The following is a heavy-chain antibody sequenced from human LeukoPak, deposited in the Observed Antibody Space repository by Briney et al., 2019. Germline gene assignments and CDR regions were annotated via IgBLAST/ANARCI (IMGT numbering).Heavy chain of an antibody. Sequence: GASVKVSCKVSGYTLTELSMHWVRQAPGKGLEWMGGFDPEDGETIYAQKFQGRVTITADESTSTAYMELSSLRSEDTAVYYCTRASAARPQRNWFDPWGQGTLVTVSS. V-gene: IGHV1-24*01. CDR3: TRASAARPQRNWFDP. CDR2: FDPEDGET. D-gene: IGHD6-6*01. CDR1: GYTLTELS. J-gene: IGHJ5*02.